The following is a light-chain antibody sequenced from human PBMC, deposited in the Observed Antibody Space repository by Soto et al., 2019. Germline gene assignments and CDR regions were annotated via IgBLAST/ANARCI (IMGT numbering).Light chain of an antibody. Sequence: DIQMTQSPSTLSASFGDGVTITCRASQSIGTWLAWYQQKPGKAPKVLIYDVSTLKSGVPSRFSGSESATEFTLSISSLKPDDFATYYCQQYKSYWTFGQGTKVDIK. CDR3: QQYKSYWT. CDR1: QSIGTW. J-gene: IGKJ1*01. V-gene: IGKV1-5*01. CDR2: DVS.